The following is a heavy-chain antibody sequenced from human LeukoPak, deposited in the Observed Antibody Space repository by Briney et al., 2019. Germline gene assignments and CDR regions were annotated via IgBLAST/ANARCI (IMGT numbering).Heavy chain of an antibody. J-gene: IGHJ4*02. CDR1: GGSFSGYY. D-gene: IGHD6-6*01. CDR2: INHSGST. V-gene: IGHV4-34*01. CDR3: ARGIRFYRLAARGEL. Sequence: PSETLSLTCAVYGGSFSGYYWSWIRQPPGEGLEWIGEINHSGSTNYNPSLKSRVTISVDTSKNQFSLKLSSVTAADTAVYYCARGIRFYRLAARGELWSQGTLVTVSS.